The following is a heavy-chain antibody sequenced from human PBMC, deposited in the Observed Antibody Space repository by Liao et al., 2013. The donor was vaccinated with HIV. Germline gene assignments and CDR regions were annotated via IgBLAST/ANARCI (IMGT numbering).Heavy chain of an antibody. J-gene: IGHJ4*02. Sequence: QLQLQESGPGLVKPSETLSLTCTVSGGSISSSSYYWGWIRQPPGKGLEWIGSIYYSGSTYYNPSLKSRVTISVDTSKNQFSLKLSSVTAADTAVYYCARDSNYGSGRGGVIAGQIGFDYWGQGTLVTVSS. V-gene: IGHV4-39*07. CDR2: IYYSGST. D-gene: IGHD3-10*01. CDR1: GGSISSSSYY. CDR3: ARDSNYGSGRGGVIAGQIGFDY.